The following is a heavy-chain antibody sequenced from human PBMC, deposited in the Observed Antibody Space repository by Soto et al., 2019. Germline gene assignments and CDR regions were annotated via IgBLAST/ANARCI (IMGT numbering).Heavy chain of an antibody. D-gene: IGHD3-22*01. CDR3: TIYSYTSTIVVRFDY. CDR2: IKSKTDGGTP. J-gene: IGHJ4*01. Sequence: GGSLRLSCAASGFTFSNAWINWVRQAPGKGLEWVGRIKSKTDGGTPDYAAPVKGRFAISRDDSKNMVYLQMNSLKTEDKGIYYCTIYSYTSTIVVRFDYLGNGPLVTVS. V-gene: IGHV3-15*07. CDR1: GFTFSNAW.